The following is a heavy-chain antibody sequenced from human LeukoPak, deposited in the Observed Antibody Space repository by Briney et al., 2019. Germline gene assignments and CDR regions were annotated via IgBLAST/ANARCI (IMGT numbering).Heavy chain of an antibody. J-gene: IGHJ6*02. CDR2: INHSGST. CDR3: ARDGEGATPPAPYYYYGMDV. V-gene: IGHV4-34*01. CDR1: GGSFSGYY. Sequence: PSETLSLTCAVYGGSFSGYYWSWIRQPPGKGLEWIGEINHSGSTNYNPSLKSRVTMSVDASKNQFSLKLSSVTAADTAVYYCARDGEGATPPAPYYYYGMDVWGQGTTVTVSS. D-gene: IGHD1-26*01.